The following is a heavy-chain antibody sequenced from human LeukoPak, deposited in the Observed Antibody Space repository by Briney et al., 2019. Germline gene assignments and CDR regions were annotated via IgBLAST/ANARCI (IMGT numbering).Heavy chain of an antibody. D-gene: IGHD4-17*01. CDR1: GGSFSGYY. CDR3: ARDDYGDLRSFDY. J-gene: IGHJ4*02. V-gene: IGHV4-34*01. Sequence: SETLSLTCAVYGGSFSGYYWSWIRQPPGKGLEWIGEINHSGSTYYNPSLKSRVTISVDTSKNQFSLKLSSVTAADTAVYYCARDDYGDLRSFDYWGQGTLVTVSS. CDR2: INHSGST.